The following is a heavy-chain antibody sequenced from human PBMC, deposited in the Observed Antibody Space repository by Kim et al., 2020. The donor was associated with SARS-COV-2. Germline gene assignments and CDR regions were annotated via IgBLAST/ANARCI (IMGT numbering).Heavy chain of an antibody. CDR2: INPNSGGT. D-gene: IGHD3-3*01. CDR1: EYTFTGYY. CDR3: ARDLPPEVTIFGVVIREYYFDY. V-gene: IGHV1-2*06. Sequence: ASVKVSCKASEYTFTGYYMHWVRQAPGQGLEWMGRINPNSGGTNYAQKFQGRVTMTRDTSISTAYMELSRLRSDDTAVYYCARDLPPEVTIFGVVIREYYFDYWGQGTLVTVSS. J-gene: IGHJ4*02.